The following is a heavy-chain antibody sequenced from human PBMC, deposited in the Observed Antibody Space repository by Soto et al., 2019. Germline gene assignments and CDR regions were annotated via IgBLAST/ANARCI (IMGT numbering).Heavy chain of an antibody. CDR1: GYTFTGYY. CDR2: INPNSGGT. Sequence: ASVKVSCKASGYTFTGYYMQWVRQAPGQGLELMGWINPNSGGTNYAQKFQGWVTMTRDTSISTAYMELSRLRSDDTAVYYCARSRITIFGVVSSRYYGMDVWGQGTTVTVYS. J-gene: IGHJ6*02. CDR3: ARSRITIFGVVSSRYYGMDV. V-gene: IGHV1-2*04. D-gene: IGHD3-3*01.